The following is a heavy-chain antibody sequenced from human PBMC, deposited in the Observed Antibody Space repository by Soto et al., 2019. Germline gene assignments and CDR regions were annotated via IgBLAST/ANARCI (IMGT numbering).Heavy chain of an antibody. J-gene: IGHJ4*02. CDR2: ISYDGSNK. Sequence: GGSLRLSCAASGFTFSSYGMHWVRQAPGKGLEWVAVISYDGSNKYYADYVKGRFTISRDNSKNTLYLQMNSLRAEDTAVYYCARGYSYTQPVFDYWGLGTLVTVSS. CDR1: GFTFSSYG. CDR3: ARGYSYTQPVFDY. D-gene: IGHD5-18*01. V-gene: IGHV3-30*03.